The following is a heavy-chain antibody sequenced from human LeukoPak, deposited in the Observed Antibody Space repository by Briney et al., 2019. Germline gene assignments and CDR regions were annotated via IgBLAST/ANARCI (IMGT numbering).Heavy chain of an antibody. V-gene: IGHV4-59*12. J-gene: IGHJ3*02. CDR1: GGSISSYY. Sequence: PSETLSLTCTVSGGSISSYYWSWIRQPPGKGLEWIGYIYYSGNTNYNPSLKSRVTISVDTSKNQFSLKLSSVTAADTAVYYCARDYSGSNAFDIWGQGTM. CDR3: ARDYSGSNAFDI. D-gene: IGHD3-10*01. CDR2: IYYSGNT.